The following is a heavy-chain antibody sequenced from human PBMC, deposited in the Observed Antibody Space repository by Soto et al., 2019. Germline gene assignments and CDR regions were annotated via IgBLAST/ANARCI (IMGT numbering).Heavy chain of an antibody. J-gene: IGHJ4*02. CDR2: IYWDDDK. D-gene: IGHD3-10*01. CDR1: GFSLSTRGVG. V-gene: IGHV2-5*02. CDR3: ARKTYGAYPTDY. Sequence: QITLKESGPTLVKPTQTLTLTCTFSGFSLSTRGVGVGWIRQPPGKALEWLAVIYWDDDKRYSPSLQSRLTTTTDTSKNQVVLTMPNMDPVDTATSYCARKTYGAYPTDYWGQGTLVTVSS.